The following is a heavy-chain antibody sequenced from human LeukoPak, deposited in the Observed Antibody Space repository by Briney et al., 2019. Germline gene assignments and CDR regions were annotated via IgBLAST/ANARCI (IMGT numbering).Heavy chain of an antibody. CDR3: ARDPLPLMNYYDSSGPTAGDAFDI. D-gene: IGHD3-22*01. J-gene: IGHJ3*02. CDR2: IIPILGIA. Sequence: SVKVSCKASGDTFNNYPITWVRQAPGQGLEWMGRIIPILGIANYAQKFQGRVTITADKSTSTAYMELSSLRSEDTAVYYCARDPLPLMNYYDSSGPTAGDAFDIWGQGTMVTVSS. CDR1: GDTFNNYP. V-gene: IGHV1-69*04.